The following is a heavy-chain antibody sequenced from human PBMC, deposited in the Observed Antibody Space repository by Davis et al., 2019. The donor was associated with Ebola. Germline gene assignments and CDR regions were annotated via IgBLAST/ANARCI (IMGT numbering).Heavy chain of an antibody. D-gene: IGHD4-23*01. CDR1: GFTFSRYS. V-gene: IGHV3-21*01. CDR2: ISSSSSYI. J-gene: IGHJ4*02. Sequence: PGGSLRLSCAASGFTFSRYSMNWVRQAPGKGLEWVSSISSSSSYIYYADSVKGLFTISRDNAKNSLYLQMNSLRAEDTAVYYCARDRSNYGGNSGYVYWGQGTLVTVSS. CDR3: ARDRSNYGGNSGYVY.